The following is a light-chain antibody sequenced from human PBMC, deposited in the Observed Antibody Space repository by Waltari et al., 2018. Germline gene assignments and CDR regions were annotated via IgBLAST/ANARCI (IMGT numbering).Light chain of an antibody. CDR3: QVWDNNSWV. CDR2: RDT. CDR1: NIGRKN. Sequence: SYELTQPLSVSVALGQTARITCGGNNIGRKNVHWYQQKPGQAPVLVIYRDTNRPSGIPDRFSGSNSGNTSTLTISRDQAGDEADYYCQVWDNNSWVFGGGTKLTVL. J-gene: IGLJ3*02. V-gene: IGLV3-9*01.